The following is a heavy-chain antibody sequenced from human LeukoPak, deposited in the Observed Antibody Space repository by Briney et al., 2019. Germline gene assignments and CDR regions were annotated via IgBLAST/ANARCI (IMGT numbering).Heavy chain of an antibody. Sequence: PGGSLRLSCAASGFTFSSYDMHWVRQATGKGLEWVSAIGTAGDTYYPGSVKGRFTISRENAKNSLYLQMNSLRAEDTAVYYCARGRIAVAGTYFDYWGQGTLVTVSS. D-gene: IGHD6-19*01. V-gene: IGHV3-13*01. CDR1: GFTFSSYD. J-gene: IGHJ4*02. CDR2: IGTAGDT. CDR3: ARGRIAVAGTYFDY.